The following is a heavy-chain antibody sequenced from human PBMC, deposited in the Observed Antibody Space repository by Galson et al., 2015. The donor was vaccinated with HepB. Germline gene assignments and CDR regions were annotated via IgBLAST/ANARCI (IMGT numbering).Heavy chain of an antibody. CDR1: GFTFSSYS. D-gene: IGHD3-10*01. CDR2: ISSSSSTI. Sequence: SLRLSCAASGFTFSSYSMNWVRQAPGKGLEWVSYISSSSSTIYYADSVKGRFTISRDNAKNSLYLQMNSLRAEDTAVYYCARDHYYGSGSSGYWGQGTLVTVSS. V-gene: IGHV3-48*01. J-gene: IGHJ4*02. CDR3: ARDHYYGSGSSGY.